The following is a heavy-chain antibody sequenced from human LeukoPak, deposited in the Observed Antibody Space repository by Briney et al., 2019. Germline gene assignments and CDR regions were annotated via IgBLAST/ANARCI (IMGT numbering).Heavy chain of an antibody. V-gene: IGHV3-30*04. J-gene: IGHJ4*02. CDR3: ARGGIYDILTGYYGY. D-gene: IGHD3-9*01. CDR2: ISYDGSIK. CDR1: GFTFSSYT. Sequence: GGSLRLSCAASGFTFSSYTMHWVRQAPGKGLEWVAVISYDGSIKYYADSVKGRFTISRDNSKNTLYLQMNSLRPEDTAVYYCARGGIYDILTGYYGYWGQGTLVTVSS.